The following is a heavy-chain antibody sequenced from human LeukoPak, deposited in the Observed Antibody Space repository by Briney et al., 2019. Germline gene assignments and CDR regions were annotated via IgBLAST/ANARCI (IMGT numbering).Heavy chain of an antibody. D-gene: IGHD2-2*03. Sequence: SETLSLTCTVSGGSISSSSYYWGWIRQPPGKGLEWIGSIYYSGSTYYNPSLKSRVTISVDTSKNQFSLKLSSVTAADTAVYYCARQVGYCSSTSCFYYFDYWGQGTLVTVSS. J-gene: IGHJ4*02. V-gene: IGHV4-39*01. CDR2: IYYSGST. CDR3: ARQVGYCSSTSCFYYFDY. CDR1: GGSISSSSYY.